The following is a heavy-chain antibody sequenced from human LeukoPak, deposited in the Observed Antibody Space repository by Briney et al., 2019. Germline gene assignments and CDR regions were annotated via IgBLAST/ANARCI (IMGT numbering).Heavy chain of an antibody. J-gene: IGHJ5*02. CDR1: GGSISSGGYY. CDR3: ARRKMSPRGFDP. D-gene: IGHD3-10*01. CDR2: IYHSGST. Sequence: SETLSLTCTVSGGSISSGGYYWSWIRQPPGKGLEWIGYIYHSGSTYYNPSLKSRVTISVDTSKNQFSLKLSSVTAADTAVNYCARRKMSPRGFDPWGQGTLVTVSS. V-gene: IGHV4-30-2*01.